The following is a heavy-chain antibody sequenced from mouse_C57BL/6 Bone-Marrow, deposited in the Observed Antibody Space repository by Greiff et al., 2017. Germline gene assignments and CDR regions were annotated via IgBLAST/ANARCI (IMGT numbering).Heavy chain of an antibody. CDR2: IRNKANGYTT. CDR1: GFTFTDYY. Sequence: DVKLVESGGGLVQPGGSLSLSCAASGFTFTDYYMSWVRQPPGKALEWLGFIRNKANGYTTEYSASVKGRFTISRDNSQSILYLQMNALRAADSATYYCARFYYYGSSYDWYFDVWGTGTTVTVSS. CDR3: ARFYYYGSSYDWYFDV. D-gene: IGHD1-1*01. J-gene: IGHJ1*03. V-gene: IGHV7-3*01.